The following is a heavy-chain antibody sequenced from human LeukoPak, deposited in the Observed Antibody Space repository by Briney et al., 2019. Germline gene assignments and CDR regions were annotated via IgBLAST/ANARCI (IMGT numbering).Heavy chain of an antibody. CDR2: IKQDGSEK. J-gene: IGHJ6*03. Sequence: GGSLRLSCAASGFTFSSYWMSWVRQAPGKGLEWVANIKQDGSEKYYVDSVKGRFTISRDNAKNSLYLQMNSLRAEDTAVYYCARVGSGYRFLEGYYYYYYMDVWGKGTTVTVSS. V-gene: IGHV3-7*01. D-gene: IGHD3-3*01. CDR3: ARVGSGYRFLEGYYYYYYMDV. CDR1: GFTFSSYW.